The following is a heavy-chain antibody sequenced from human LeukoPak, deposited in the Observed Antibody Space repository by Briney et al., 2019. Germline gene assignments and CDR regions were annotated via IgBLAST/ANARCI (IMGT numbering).Heavy chain of an antibody. J-gene: IGHJ6*02. D-gene: IGHD5-18*01. V-gene: IGHV3-30*03. Sequence: GGSLRLSCAASGFTFSSYGMHWVRQAPGKGLEWVAVISYDGSNKYYADSVKGRFTISRDNSKNTLYLQMNSLRAEDTAVYYCAREIVDTDYYYGMDVWGQGTTVTVSS. CDR3: AREIVDTDYYYGMDV. CDR2: ISYDGSNK. CDR1: GFTFSSYG.